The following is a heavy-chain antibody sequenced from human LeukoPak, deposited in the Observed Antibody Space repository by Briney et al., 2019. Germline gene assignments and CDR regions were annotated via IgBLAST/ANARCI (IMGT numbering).Heavy chain of an antibody. V-gene: IGHV4-38-2*01. J-gene: IGHJ4*02. CDR2: IYHSGST. CDR1: GYSISSGYY. D-gene: IGHD1-1*01. CDR3: ARARNWNDGVYFDY. Sequence: SETLSLTCAVSGYSISSGYYWGWIRQPPGKGLEWIGSIYHSGSTYYNPSLKSRVTMSVDTSKNQFSLNLSSVTAADTAVYYCARARNWNDGVYFDYWGQGTLVTASS.